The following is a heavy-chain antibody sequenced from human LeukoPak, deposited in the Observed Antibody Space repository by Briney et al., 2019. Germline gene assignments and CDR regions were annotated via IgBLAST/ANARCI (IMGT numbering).Heavy chain of an antibody. Sequence: SETLSLTCAVYGGSFSGYYWSWIRQPPGKGLEWIGEINHSGSTNYNPSLKSRVTISVDTSKNQFSLKLSSVTAADAAVYYCAKGLDYDILTGYYKGGDYYYGMDVWGQGTTVTVSS. D-gene: IGHD3-9*01. V-gene: IGHV4-34*01. CDR1: GGSFSGYY. CDR2: INHSGST. J-gene: IGHJ6*02. CDR3: AKGLDYDILTGYYKGGDYYYGMDV.